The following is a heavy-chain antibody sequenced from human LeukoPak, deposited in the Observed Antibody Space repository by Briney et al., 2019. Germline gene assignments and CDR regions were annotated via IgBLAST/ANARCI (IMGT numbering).Heavy chain of an antibody. J-gene: IGHJ4*02. CDR2: IYYSGTT. Sequence: SETLSLTCTVSGGSISSYSWSWIRQPPGKGLEWTGYIYYSGTTNYSPSLKSRATISVDTSKNQFSLKVSSVIAADTAVYYCAKGGSDYGDWGQGTLVTVSS. CDR3: AKGGSDYGD. CDR1: GGSISSYS. V-gene: IGHV4-59*01. D-gene: IGHD4/OR15-4a*01.